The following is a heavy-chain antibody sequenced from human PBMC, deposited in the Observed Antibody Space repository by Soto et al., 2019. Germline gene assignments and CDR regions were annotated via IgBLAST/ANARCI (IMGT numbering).Heavy chain of an antibody. J-gene: IGHJ4*02. Sequence: EVQLVESGGGLVKPGGSLRLSCAASGFTFSSYSMNWVRQAPGKGLEWVSSISSSSSYTYYADSVKGRFTISRDNAKNSLYLQMNSLRAEDTAVYYCARDSYCGSITCEHECWGLGTLVTVSS. CDR2: ISSSSSYT. CDR3: ARDSYCGSITCEHEC. CDR1: GFTFSSYS. V-gene: IGHV3-21*02. D-gene: IGHD2-2*01.